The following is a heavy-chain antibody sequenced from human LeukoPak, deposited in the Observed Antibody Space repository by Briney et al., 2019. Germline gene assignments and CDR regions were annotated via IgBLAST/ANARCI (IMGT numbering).Heavy chain of an antibody. Sequence: GGSLRLSCAASGFTFSSYSMNWVRQAPGKGLEWVSYISYSSSTIYYADSVKGRFTISRDNAKNSLYLQMNSLRDEDTAVYYCARDERAGSDWYFVYWRRGTLVSVSS. CDR1: GFTFSSYS. CDR2: ISYSSSTI. V-gene: IGHV3-48*02. D-gene: IGHD6-19*01. CDR3: ARDERAGSDWYFVY. J-gene: IGHJ4*02.